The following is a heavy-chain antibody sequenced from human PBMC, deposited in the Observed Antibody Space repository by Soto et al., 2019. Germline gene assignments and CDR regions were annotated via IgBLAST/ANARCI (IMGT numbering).Heavy chain of an antibody. CDR3: ARDTYYDYIWGSYRTDAFDI. CDR1: GFTFSSYW. CDR2: INSDGSST. J-gene: IGHJ3*02. Sequence: HPGGSLRLSCAASGFTFSSYWMHWVRQAPGKGLVWVSRINSDGSSTSYADSVKGRFTISRDNAKNTLYLQMNSLRAEDTAVYYCARDTYYDYIWGSYRTDAFDIWGQGTMVTVSS. D-gene: IGHD3-16*02. V-gene: IGHV3-74*01.